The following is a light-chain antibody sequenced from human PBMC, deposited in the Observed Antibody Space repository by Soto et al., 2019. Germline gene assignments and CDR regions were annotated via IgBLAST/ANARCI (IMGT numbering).Light chain of an antibody. J-gene: IGKJ2*01. V-gene: IGKV3-20*01. CDR3: QQYGSSLYT. Sequence: EIVLTQSPGTLSLSPGERATLSCRASQSVSSSYLAWYQQKPGQAPRLLIYGASSRATGIPDRFSGSGSGTDFTLTISRLEPEDFAVYYCQQYGSSLYTFGQGTKPEIQ. CDR1: QSVSSSY. CDR2: GAS.